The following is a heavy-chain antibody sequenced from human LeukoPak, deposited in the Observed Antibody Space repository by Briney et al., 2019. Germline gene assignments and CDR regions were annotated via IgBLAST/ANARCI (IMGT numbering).Heavy chain of an antibody. CDR3: ARGGPYYYGSGSYYFDY. CDR1: GGSISSSSYY. D-gene: IGHD3-10*01. J-gene: IGHJ4*02. V-gene: IGHV4-39*07. CDR2: IYYSGST. Sequence: TASETLFLTCTVSGGSISSSSYYWGWIRQPPGKVLVWIGTIYYSGSTYYNPSLKSRVTISVDTSKNQFSLKLSSVTAADTAVYYGARGGPYYYGSGSYYFDYWGQGTLVTVSS.